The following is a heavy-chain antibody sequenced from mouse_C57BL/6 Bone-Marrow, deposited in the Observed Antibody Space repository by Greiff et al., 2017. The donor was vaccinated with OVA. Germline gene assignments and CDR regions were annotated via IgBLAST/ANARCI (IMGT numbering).Heavy chain of an antibody. Sequence: QVQLQQSGAELVRPGASVTLSCKASGYTFTDYEMHWVKQTPVHGLEWIGAIDPDTGGTAYNQKFKGKAILTADKSSSTAYMELRSLTSEDSAVYYCTRGDGGYWGQGTTLTVSS. J-gene: IGHJ2*01. CDR1: GYTFTDYE. D-gene: IGHD3-3*01. CDR3: TRGDGGY. V-gene: IGHV1-15*01. CDR2: IDPDTGGT.